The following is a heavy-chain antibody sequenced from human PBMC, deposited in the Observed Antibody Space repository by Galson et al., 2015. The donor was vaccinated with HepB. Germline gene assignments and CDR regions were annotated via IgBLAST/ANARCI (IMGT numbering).Heavy chain of an antibody. V-gene: IGHV4-59*01. CDR3: ARGPLPPYIRWHPYFDY. CDR1: GGSISSYY. D-gene: IGHD2-15*01. Sequence: SETLSLTCTVSGGSISSYYWSWIRQPPGKGLEWIGYIYYSGSTNYNPSLKSRVTISVDTSKNQFSLKLSSVTAADTAVYYCARGPLPPYIRWHPYFDYWGQGTLVTVSS. CDR2: IYYSGST. J-gene: IGHJ4*02.